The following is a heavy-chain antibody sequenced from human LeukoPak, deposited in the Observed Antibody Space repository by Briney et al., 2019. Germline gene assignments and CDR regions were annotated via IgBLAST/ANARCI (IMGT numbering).Heavy chain of an antibody. J-gene: IGHJ3*02. CDR2: IKSKTDGGTT. Sequence: GGSLTLSCAASGFTFSNAWMSWVRQAPGKGLEWVGRIKSKTDGGTTDYAAPVKGRFTISRDDSKNTLYLQMNSLKTEDTAVYDCTTYNWNEHPETDDAFDIWGQGTMVTVSS. CDR1: GFTFSNAW. V-gene: IGHV3-15*01. CDR3: TTYNWNEHPETDDAFDI. D-gene: IGHD1-1*01.